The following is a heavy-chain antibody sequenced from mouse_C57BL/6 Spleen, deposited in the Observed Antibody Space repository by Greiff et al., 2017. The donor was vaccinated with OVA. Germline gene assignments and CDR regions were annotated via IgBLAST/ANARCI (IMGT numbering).Heavy chain of an antibody. CDR2: INPNNGGT. J-gene: IGHJ1*03. D-gene: IGHD1-1*01. CDR3: AWGTTDWYFDV. V-gene: IGHV1-22*01. CDR1: GYTFTDYN. Sequence: DVQLQESGPELVKPGASVKMSCKASGYTFTDYNMHWVKQSHGKSLEWIGYINPNNGGTSYNQKFKGKATLTVNKSSSTAYMELRSLTSEDSAVYYCAWGTTDWYFDVWGTGTTVTVSA.